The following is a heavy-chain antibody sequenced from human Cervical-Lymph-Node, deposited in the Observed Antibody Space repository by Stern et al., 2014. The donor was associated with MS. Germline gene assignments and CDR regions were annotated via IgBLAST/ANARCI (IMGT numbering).Heavy chain of an antibody. J-gene: IGHJ6*02. V-gene: IGHV3-30*18. Sequence: VQLVESGGGVVQPGRSLRASCAASGFNFNNFAMHWVRQTQGKGLEWVAVISYDGNNIFYVDAVKGRFPISRDNSKNTLNLQMTSLRAEDSAVYFCAKDLSHDYGDYVRCFGGNYGLDVWGQGTTVTVSS. CDR3: AKDLSHDYGDYVRCFGGNYGLDV. D-gene: IGHD4-17*01. CDR2: ISYDGNNI. CDR1: GFNFNNFA.